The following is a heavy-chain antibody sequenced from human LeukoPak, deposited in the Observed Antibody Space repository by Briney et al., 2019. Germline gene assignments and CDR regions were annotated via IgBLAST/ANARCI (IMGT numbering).Heavy chain of an antibody. Sequence: SETLSLTCTVSRGFISNTLYYWAWIRQSPGKGLEWIGSIYYDGTTYYTPALTSRVTMSVVTSKNQFSLKLTSVTAADTAVYYCVRELHGLGSFRDGGFDFWGQGSPVTVSS. V-gene: IGHV4-39*02. CDR1: RGFISNTLYY. CDR2: IYYDGTT. D-gene: IGHD5-24*01. J-gene: IGHJ4*02. CDR3: VRELHGLGSFRDGGFDF.